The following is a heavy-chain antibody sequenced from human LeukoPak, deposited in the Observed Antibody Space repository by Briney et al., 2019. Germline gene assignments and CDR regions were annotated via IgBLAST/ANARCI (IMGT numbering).Heavy chain of an antibody. CDR3: ARGSSYYGSGSYYY. V-gene: IGHV4-34*01. Sequence: SETLSLTCAVYGGSFSGYYWSWIRQPPGKGPEWIGEINHSGSTNYNPSLKSRVTISVDTSKNQFSLKLSSVTAADTAVYYCARGSSYYGSGSYYYWGQGTLVTVSS. D-gene: IGHD3-10*01. CDR2: INHSGST. CDR1: GGSFSGYY. J-gene: IGHJ4*02.